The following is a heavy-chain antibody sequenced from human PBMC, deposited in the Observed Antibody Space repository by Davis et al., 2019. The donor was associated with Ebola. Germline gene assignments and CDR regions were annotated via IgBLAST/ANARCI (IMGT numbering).Heavy chain of an antibody. D-gene: IGHD3-16*01. J-gene: IGHJ4*02. V-gene: IGHV4-34*09. CDR3: ARDHGSGPFGGGYFDY. Sequence: SETLSLTCAVYGGSFSGYYWSWIRQPPGKGLEWIGEINHSGSTNYNPSLKSRVTISVDTSKNQFSLNLNSVTAADTAVYYCARDHGSGPFGGGYFDYWGQGTLVTVSS. CDR1: GGSFSGYY. CDR2: INHSGST.